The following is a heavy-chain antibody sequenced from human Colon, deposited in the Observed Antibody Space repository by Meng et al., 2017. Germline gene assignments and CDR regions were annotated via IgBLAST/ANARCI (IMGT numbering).Heavy chain of an antibody. D-gene: IGHD1-26*01. Sequence: QPQESGPGLVRPSETLSPTCTVSGGSVIRNSYYWSWIRQPPGKGLEWIGFIYYSGSTYYNPSLRSLVSISVDTSKNQFSLRLTSVTAADTAVYYCARVRRSGDDFDYWGQGTLVTVSS. CDR3: ARVRRSGDDFDY. J-gene: IGHJ4*02. CDR2: IYYSGST. V-gene: IGHV4-61*01. CDR1: GGSVIRNSYY.